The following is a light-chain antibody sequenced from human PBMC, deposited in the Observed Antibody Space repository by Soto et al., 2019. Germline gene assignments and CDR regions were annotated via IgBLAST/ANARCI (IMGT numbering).Light chain of an antibody. J-gene: IGLJ2*01. CDR3: CSYADSSVVV. V-gene: IGLV2-23*02. CDR2: EVS. CDR1: SSDVGGHDL. Sequence: SALTQPASVSGSPGQSITLSCTGTSSDVGGHDLVSWYQQHPGKAPKLMIFEVSRRPSGVSNRFSGSKSGNTASLTISGLQAEDEADYYCCSYADSSVVVFGGGTKLTVL.